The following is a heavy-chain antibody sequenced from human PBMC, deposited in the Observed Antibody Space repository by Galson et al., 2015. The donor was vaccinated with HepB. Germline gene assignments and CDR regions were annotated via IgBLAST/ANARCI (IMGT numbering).Heavy chain of an antibody. Sequence: SVKVSCKPSGYTFTSYGFSWVRQAPGQGLEWMGWISAYNGNTNYAQKLQGRVTMTTDTSTSTAYMELRSLRSDDTAVYYCARDLDIIVVVAAYYFDYWGQGTLVTVSS. D-gene: IGHD2-15*01. CDR1: GYTFTSYG. V-gene: IGHV1-18*01. CDR3: ARDLDIIVVVAAYYFDY. CDR2: ISAYNGNT. J-gene: IGHJ4*02.